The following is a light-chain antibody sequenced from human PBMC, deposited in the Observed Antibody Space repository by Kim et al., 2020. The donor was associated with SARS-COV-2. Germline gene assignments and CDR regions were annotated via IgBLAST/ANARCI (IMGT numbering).Light chain of an antibody. V-gene: IGLV2-14*03. CDR1: SSDGGGYTY. J-gene: IGLJ3*02. Sequence: GQSITISCTGTSSDGGGYTYVSWYQQHPGKAPKLMIYDVSNRPSGVSNRCSGSKSGNTASLTISGLQAEDEADYYCSSYTSSSTRVFGGGTQLTVL. CDR3: SSYTSSSTRV. CDR2: DVS.